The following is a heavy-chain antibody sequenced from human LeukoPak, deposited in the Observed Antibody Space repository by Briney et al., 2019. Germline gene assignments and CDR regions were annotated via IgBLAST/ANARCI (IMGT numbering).Heavy chain of an antibody. CDR1: GYTFTSYY. V-gene: IGHV1-46*01. CDR2: INPSGGST. D-gene: IGHD1-26*01. CDR3: ARVFSGSYFDY. J-gene: IGHJ4*02. Sequence: ASVKVSCKASGYTFTSYYMHWVRQAPGQGLEWMGIINPSGGSTSYAQKFQGRVTMTTDTSTSTAYMELRSLRSDDTAVYYCARVFSGSYFDYWGQGTLVTVSS.